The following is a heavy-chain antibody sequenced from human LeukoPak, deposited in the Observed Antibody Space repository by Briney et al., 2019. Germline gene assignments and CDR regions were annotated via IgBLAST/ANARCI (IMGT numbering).Heavy chain of an antibody. J-gene: IGHJ4*02. Sequence: SETLSLTCGVSGGSVTSTNWWTWVRQPPGKGLEWIGEVHLDGRTNYNPSLKSRLTMSVDLSENHVSLKLTSVTAADTAVYYCASSGLARGALNYWGQGTLVTVSS. CDR1: GGSVTSTNW. CDR2: VHLDGRT. CDR3: ASSGLARGALNY. V-gene: IGHV4-4*02. D-gene: IGHD1-14*01.